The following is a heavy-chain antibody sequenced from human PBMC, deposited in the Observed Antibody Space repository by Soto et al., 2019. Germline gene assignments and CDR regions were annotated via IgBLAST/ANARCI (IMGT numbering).Heavy chain of an antibody. J-gene: IGHJ4*02. V-gene: IGHV1-69*13. CDR2: IVPIVDTS. CDR3: ATEYYDVSGSWF. D-gene: IGHD3-3*01. CDR1: GGTFSSYA. Sequence: ASVKVSCKTSGGTFSSYAISWVRQAPGQGLEWMGGIVPIVDTSTYAQKFQGRVTITADESTSTAYMELRSLRSDDTAVYYCATEYYDVSGSWFWGQGTLVTVSS.